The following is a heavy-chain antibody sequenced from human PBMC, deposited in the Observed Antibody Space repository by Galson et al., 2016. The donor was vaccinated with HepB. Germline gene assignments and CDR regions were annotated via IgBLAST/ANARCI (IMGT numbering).Heavy chain of an antibody. CDR2: ISSSSSYI. J-gene: IGHJ3*02. Sequence: SLRLSCAASGFTFSSHAMNWVRQAPGKGLEWVSYISSSSSYIYYADAVKGRFIISRDNAKKSLYLQMNSLRDEDTAVYYCARDAWSGDYARDAFYIWGQGTMVTVSS. D-gene: IGHD3-3*01. CDR1: GFTFSSHA. V-gene: IGHV3-21*01. CDR3: ARDAWSGDYARDAFYI.